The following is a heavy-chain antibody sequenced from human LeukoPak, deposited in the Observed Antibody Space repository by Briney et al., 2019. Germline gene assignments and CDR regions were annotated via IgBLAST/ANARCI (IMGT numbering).Heavy chain of an antibody. CDR2: INTNTGNP. J-gene: IGHJ6*03. V-gene: IGHV7-4-1*02. D-gene: IGHD5-18*01. CDR1: GYTFTSYA. CDR3: ARVYSWAPDYMDV. Sequence: GASVKVSCKASGYTFTSYAMNWVRQAPGQGLERMGWINTNTGNPTYAQGFTGRFVFSLDTSVSTAYLQISSLKAEDTAVYYCARVYSWAPDYMDVWGKGTTVTVSS.